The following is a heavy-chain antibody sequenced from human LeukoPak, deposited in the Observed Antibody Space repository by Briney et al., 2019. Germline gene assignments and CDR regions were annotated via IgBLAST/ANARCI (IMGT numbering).Heavy chain of an antibody. CDR1: GGSITSNY. D-gene: IGHD5-12*01. V-gene: IGHV4-59*08. CDR2: IHYSGST. CDR3: ARMIVATIRIGVYFYHGMDV. J-gene: IGHJ6*02. Sequence: SETLSLTCTVSGGSITSNYWSWIRQPPGKGLEWIGYIHYSGSTNYKSSLKSRVTLSVDTSKNQFSLKLSSVTAADTAAYYCARMIVATIRIGVYFYHGMDVWGQGTTVTVSS.